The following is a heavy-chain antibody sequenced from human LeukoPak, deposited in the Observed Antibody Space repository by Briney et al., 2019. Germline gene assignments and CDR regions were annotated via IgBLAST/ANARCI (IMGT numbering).Heavy chain of an antibody. Sequence: SQTLSLTCTVSGDSINGGGYYWSWIRHHPGKGLEWIGYIYYSGSTYYNPSLKSRVTISVDTSKNQFSLKVNSVTVADTAVYYCARDNYYGPGSFVYWGQGTLVTVSS. CDR2: IYYSGST. CDR1: GDSINGGGYY. CDR3: ARDNYYGPGSFVY. D-gene: IGHD3-10*01. V-gene: IGHV4-31*03. J-gene: IGHJ4*02.